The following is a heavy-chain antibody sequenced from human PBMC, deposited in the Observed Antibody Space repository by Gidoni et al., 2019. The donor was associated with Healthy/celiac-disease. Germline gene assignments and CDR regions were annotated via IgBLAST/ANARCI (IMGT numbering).Heavy chain of an antibody. D-gene: IGHD3-10*02. Sequence: EVQLVESGGGLVQPGGSLRLSCAASGFTVSRNYMSWVRQAPGKGLEWVSVSYSGGSTYYADSVKGRFTISRDNSKNTLYLQMNSLRAEDTAVYYCARDPLFGEPQFGDYYYGMDVWGQGTTVTVSS. CDR2: SYSGGST. J-gene: IGHJ6*02. CDR3: ARDPLFGEPQFGDYYYGMDV. CDR1: GFTVSRNY. V-gene: IGHV3-66*01.